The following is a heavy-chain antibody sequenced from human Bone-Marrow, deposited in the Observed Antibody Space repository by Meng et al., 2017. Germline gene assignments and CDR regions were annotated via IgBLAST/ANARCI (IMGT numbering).Heavy chain of an antibody. J-gene: IGHJ4*02. V-gene: IGHV3-72*01. CDR2: TRNKANSYTT. CDR1: GFTFSDHY. Sequence: GGSLRLSCAASGFTFSDHYMDWVRQAPGKGLEWVGRTRNKANSYTTAYAASVKGRFTISRDDTKNSLYLKMNSLKTEATAVYYCARVVAAAGAPYWFDYWGQGTLVTVSS. CDR3: ARVVAAAGAPYWFDY. D-gene: IGHD6-13*01.